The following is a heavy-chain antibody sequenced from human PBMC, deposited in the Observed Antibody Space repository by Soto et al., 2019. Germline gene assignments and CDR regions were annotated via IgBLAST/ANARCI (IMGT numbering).Heavy chain of an antibody. CDR1: GFTFSNAW. CDR3: TTFYDILTGYYGY. J-gene: IGHJ4*02. Sequence: VQLVESGGGLVKPGGSLRLSCAASGFTFSNAWMSWVRQAPGKGLEWVGRIKSKTDGGTTDYAAPVKGRFTISRDDSKNTLYLQMNSLKTEDTAVYYCTTFYDILTGYYGYWGQGTLVTVSS. CDR2: IKSKTDGGTT. D-gene: IGHD3-9*01. V-gene: IGHV3-15*01.